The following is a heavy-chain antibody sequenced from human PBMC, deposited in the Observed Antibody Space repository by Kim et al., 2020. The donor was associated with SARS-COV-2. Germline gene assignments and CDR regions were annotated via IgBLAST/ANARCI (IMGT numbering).Heavy chain of an antibody. V-gene: IGHV3-7*01. CDR2: IKQDGSEK. CDR1: GFTFSSYW. Sequence: GGSLRLSCAASGFTFSSYWMSWVRQAPGKGLEWVANIKQDGSEKYYVDSVKGRFTISRDNAKNSLYLQMNSLRAEDTAVYYCLPEYSSSWDRYYYYGMDVWGQGTTVTVSS. D-gene: IGHD6-13*01. CDR3: LPEYSSSWDRYYYYGMDV. J-gene: IGHJ6*02.